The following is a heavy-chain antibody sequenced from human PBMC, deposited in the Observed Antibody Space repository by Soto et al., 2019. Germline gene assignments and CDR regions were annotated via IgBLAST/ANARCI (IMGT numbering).Heavy chain of an antibody. Sequence: SETLSLTCAVYGGSFSGYYWSWIRQPPGKGLEWIGEINHSGSTNYNPSLKSRVTISVDTSKNQFSLKLSSVTAADTAVYYCARVRGTYYYGSGSYNWFDPWGQGTLVT. CDR2: INHSGST. V-gene: IGHV4-34*01. J-gene: IGHJ5*02. D-gene: IGHD3-10*01. CDR1: GGSFSGYY. CDR3: ARVRGTYYYGSGSYNWFDP.